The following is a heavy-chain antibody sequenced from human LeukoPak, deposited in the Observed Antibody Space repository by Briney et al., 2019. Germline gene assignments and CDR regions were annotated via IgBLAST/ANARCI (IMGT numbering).Heavy chain of an antibody. J-gene: IGHJ4*02. Sequence: GGSLRLSCAASGFTFSSYGMHWVRQAPGKGLEWVAFIRYDGSNKYYADSVKGRFTISRDNSKNTLYLQMNSLRAEDTAVYYCAETIWTLIVVVPAAVDFDYWGQGTLVTVSS. CDR3: AETIWTLIVVVPAAVDFDY. D-gene: IGHD2-2*01. CDR1: GFTFSSYG. CDR2: IRYDGSNK. V-gene: IGHV3-30*02.